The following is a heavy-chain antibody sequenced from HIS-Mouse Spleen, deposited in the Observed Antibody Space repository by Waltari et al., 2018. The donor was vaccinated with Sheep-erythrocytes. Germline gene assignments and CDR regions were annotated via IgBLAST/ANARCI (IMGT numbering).Heavy chain of an antibody. J-gene: IGHJ6*02. D-gene: IGHD4-17*01. CDR3: ARHRGDYPV. CDR1: GGSISSSSYY. Sequence: QLKLQESGPGLVKPSETLSLTCTVPGGSISSSSYYWGWSRQPPGKGLEGIGSIYYSGTTYYNPSLTSRVTISVDTSKNQFSLKLSSVTAADTAVYYCARHRGDYPVWGQGTTVTVSS. V-gene: IGHV4-39*01. CDR2: IYYSGTT.